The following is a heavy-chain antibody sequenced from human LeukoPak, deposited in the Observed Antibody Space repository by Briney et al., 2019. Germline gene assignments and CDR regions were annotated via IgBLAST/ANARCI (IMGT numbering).Heavy chain of an antibody. CDR3: AKDSVTFCNIISCGWFDP. Sequence: GGSLRLSCAASGFTFSSYGIHWVRQAPGKGLEWVAFIHYDGNDKYYAGSVRGRFTISRDNSKNTLYLQMNSLRPEDTAVYYCAKDSVTFCNIISCGWFDPWGQGTLVTVSS. V-gene: IGHV3-30*02. J-gene: IGHJ5*02. CDR2: IHYDGNDK. D-gene: IGHD2-2*01. CDR1: GFTFSSYG.